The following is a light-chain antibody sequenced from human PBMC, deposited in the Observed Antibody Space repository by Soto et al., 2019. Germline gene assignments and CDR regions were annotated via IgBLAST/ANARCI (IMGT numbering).Light chain of an antibody. CDR1: QSVSSN. V-gene: IGKV3-15*01. CDR2: GAS. CDR3: QQLYNWPRT. J-gene: IGKJ1*01. Sequence: EIVMTQSPGTLSVSPGERATLSCRASQSVSSNLAWYQQKPGQAPRLLIYGASTRATGIPARFSGSGSETEFTLTISSLQSEDFAVYYRQQLYNWPRTFGQGTKVDIK.